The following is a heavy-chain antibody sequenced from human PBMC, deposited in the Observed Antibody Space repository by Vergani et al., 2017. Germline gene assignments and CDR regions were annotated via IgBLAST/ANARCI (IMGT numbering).Heavy chain of an antibody. Sequence: QVQLQQWGAGLLKPSETLSLTCAVYGGSFSGYYWSWIRQPPGKGLEWIGEINHSGSTNYNPSLKSRVTLSVDTSKNQFSLKLSSVTAADTAVYYCARERGGGVKYMDVWGKGTTVTVSS. V-gene: IGHV4-34*01. J-gene: IGHJ6*03. CDR2: INHSGST. D-gene: IGHD3-16*01. CDR1: GGSFSGYY. CDR3: ARERGGGVKYMDV.